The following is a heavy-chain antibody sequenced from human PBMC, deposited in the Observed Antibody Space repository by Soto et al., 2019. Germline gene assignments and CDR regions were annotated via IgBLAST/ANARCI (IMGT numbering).Heavy chain of an antibody. CDR3: ARLLYCTNGVCYHAFDY. Sequence: ASVKVSCKASGYTFTSYGISWVRQAPGQGLEWMGWMSAYNGNTNFAQKLQGRVTMTRDTSTSTAYMELRSLRSDDTAVYYCARLLYCTNGVCYHAFDYWGQGTLVTVSS. V-gene: IGHV1-18*01. J-gene: IGHJ4*02. CDR1: GYTFTSYG. CDR2: MSAYNGNT. D-gene: IGHD2-8*01.